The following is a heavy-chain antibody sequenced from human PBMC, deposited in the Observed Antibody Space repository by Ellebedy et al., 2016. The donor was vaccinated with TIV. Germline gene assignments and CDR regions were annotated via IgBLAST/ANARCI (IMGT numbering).Heavy chain of an antibody. Sequence: GESLKISCAASGFTFSSYWMHWVRQAPGKGLLWVSRINPDGSSTSYADSVKGRFTISSDNAKNTLYLQMNSLRAEDTAVYYCARAKAGTGSSDYWGQGTLVTVSS. J-gene: IGHJ4*02. D-gene: IGHD3-10*01. CDR2: INPDGSST. CDR1: GFTFSSYW. CDR3: ARAKAGTGSSDY. V-gene: IGHV3-74*01.